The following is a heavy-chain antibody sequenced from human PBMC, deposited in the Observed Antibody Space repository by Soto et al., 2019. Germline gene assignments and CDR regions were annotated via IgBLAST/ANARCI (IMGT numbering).Heavy chain of an antibody. CDR2: IIPIFGTA. D-gene: IGHD2-2*01. CDR3: ARAIVVVPAAPYYYYGMDV. Sequence: QVQLVQSGAEVKKPGSSVKVSCKASGGTFSSYAISWVRQAPGQGLEWMGGIIPIFGTANYAQKFQGRVTITADESTSTAYMELSSLRSEDTAVYYYARAIVVVPAAPYYYYGMDVWGQGTTVTVSS. V-gene: IGHV1-69*01. J-gene: IGHJ6*02. CDR1: GGTFSSYA.